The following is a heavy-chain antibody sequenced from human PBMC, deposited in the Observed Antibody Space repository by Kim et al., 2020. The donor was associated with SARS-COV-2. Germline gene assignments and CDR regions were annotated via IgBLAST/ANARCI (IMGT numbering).Heavy chain of an antibody. Sequence: ASVKVSCKASGYTFTSYAMHWVRQAPGQRLEWMGWINAGNGNTKYSQKFQGRVTITRDTSASTAYMELSSLRSEDTAVYYCARNQGLGYCSSTSCYDYYYGMDVWGQGTTVTVSS. CDR1: GYTFTSYA. V-gene: IGHV1-3*01. D-gene: IGHD2-2*01. CDR3: ARNQGLGYCSSTSCYDYYYGMDV. CDR2: INAGNGNT. J-gene: IGHJ6*02.